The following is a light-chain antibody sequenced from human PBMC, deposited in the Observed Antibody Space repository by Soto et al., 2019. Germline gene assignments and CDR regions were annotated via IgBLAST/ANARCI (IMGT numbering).Light chain of an antibody. CDR3: QQYSSSPIT. J-gene: IGKJ5*01. Sequence: ELVLTQSPGTLSLSPGERATLSCRASQRVNSNYLAWYQQRPGQHPRLLISGASSRATDTPDRFSGSGSGTDFTLTIAGLEPADSAVDYCQQYSSSPITFGQGTRLEIK. V-gene: IGKV3-20*01. CDR2: GAS. CDR1: QRVNSNY.